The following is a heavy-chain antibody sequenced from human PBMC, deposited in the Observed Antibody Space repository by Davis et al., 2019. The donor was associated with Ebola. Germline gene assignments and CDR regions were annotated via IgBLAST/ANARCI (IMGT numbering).Heavy chain of an antibody. CDR1: GYSFGTHW. CDR3: ARHSYSNEYYLDY. D-gene: IGHD4-11*01. J-gene: IGHJ4*02. V-gene: IGHV5-51*01. CDR2: IYPGDSDT. Sequence: GESLKISCKVSGYSFGTHWIGWVRQMPGKGLEWMGIIYPGDSDTRYSPSFQGQVTISADKSITTAYLQWNSLKASDTATYYCARHSYSNEYYLDYWGQGTLVTVSS.